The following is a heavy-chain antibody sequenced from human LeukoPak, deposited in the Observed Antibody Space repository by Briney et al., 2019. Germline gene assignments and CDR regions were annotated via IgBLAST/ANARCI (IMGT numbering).Heavy chain of an antibody. Sequence: GGSLRLSCAASGFTFNSYAMNWVRQAPGKGLEWVSTISSSGNNTYYTDSVKGRFTISRDNSKNTLYLQMNSLRAEDTAVYYCAKTPSYYDSSGYYSFDYWGQGTLVTVSS. CDR1: GFTFNSYA. J-gene: IGHJ4*02. CDR2: ISSSGNNT. V-gene: IGHV3-23*01. CDR3: AKTPSYYDSSGYYSFDY. D-gene: IGHD3-22*01.